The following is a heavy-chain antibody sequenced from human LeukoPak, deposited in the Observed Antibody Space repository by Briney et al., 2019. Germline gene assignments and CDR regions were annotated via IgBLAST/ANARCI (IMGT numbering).Heavy chain of an antibody. CDR1: GFTFSSYA. Sequence: PGGSLRLSCAASGFTFSSYAMHWVRQAPGKGLEYVSAISSNGGSTYYANSVKGRFTISRDNSKNTLYLQMGSLRAEDMAVYYCARGNPGIRFLEWPPQWYYYYGMDVWGQGATVTVSS. CDR2: ISSNGGST. J-gene: IGHJ6*02. V-gene: IGHV3-64*01. CDR3: ARGNPGIRFLEWPPQWYYYYGMDV. D-gene: IGHD3-3*01.